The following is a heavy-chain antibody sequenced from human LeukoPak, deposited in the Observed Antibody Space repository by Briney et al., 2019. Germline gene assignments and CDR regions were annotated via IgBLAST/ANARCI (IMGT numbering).Heavy chain of an antibody. D-gene: IGHD2-2*01. J-gene: IGHJ5*02. Sequence: ASVKVSCKASGYTFTSYGISWVRQAPGQGLEWTGWISAYNGNTNYAQKLQGRVTMTTDTSTGTAYMELRSLRSDDTAVYYCARDPSYCSSTSCSIVRFDPWGQGTLVTVSS. CDR2: ISAYNGNT. CDR1: GYTFTSYG. V-gene: IGHV1-18*01. CDR3: ARDPSYCSSTSCSIVRFDP.